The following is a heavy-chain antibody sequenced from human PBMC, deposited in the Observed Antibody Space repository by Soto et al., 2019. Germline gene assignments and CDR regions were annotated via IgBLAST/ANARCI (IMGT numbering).Heavy chain of an antibody. CDR2: IHSSGSI. CDR1: GGSISSDDYY. CDR3: ARDLDGLHDDASGPFPRPG. V-gene: IGHV4-30-4*01. Sequence: SETLSLTCTVSGGSISSDDYYWSWIRQAPGRGLEWIGYIHSSGSIYYNPSLKSRATMSIDTAGNQFSLKVSSVTVADTAVYYCARDLDGLHDDASGPFPRPGWGQGTLVTVSA. D-gene: IGHD3-22*01. J-gene: IGHJ1*01.